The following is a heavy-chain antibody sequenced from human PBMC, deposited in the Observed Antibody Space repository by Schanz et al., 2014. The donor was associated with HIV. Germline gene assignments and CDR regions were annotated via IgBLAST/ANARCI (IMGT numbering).Heavy chain of an antibody. CDR1: GYTFTTYD. Sequence: QVQLVQSGAEVKKPGASVRVSCEASGYTFTTYDINWVRQATGQGLEWMGRMNPNSGNTGYAQKFQGRVTMTRNTAISTAYMELSRLRSDDTAVYYCARDRSAAVTASDYWGQGTLVTVSS. D-gene: IGHD6-13*01. CDR3: ARDRSAAVTASDY. CDR2: MNPNSGNT. J-gene: IGHJ4*02. V-gene: IGHV1-8*01.